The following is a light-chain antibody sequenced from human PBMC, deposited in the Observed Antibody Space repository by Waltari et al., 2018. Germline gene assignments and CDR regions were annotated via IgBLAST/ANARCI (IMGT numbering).Light chain of an antibody. Sequence: DIQMTQAPSTLSASVGDRVTITCRASQNIYSWLAWYQQRPGKAPRLLIYKASNLESGVPSRFSGSGSGTEFTLTISSLQPDDFATYYCLQYSDYSWTFGQGTMVESK. V-gene: IGKV1-5*03. CDR2: KAS. CDR3: LQYSDYSWT. CDR1: QNIYSW. J-gene: IGKJ1*01.